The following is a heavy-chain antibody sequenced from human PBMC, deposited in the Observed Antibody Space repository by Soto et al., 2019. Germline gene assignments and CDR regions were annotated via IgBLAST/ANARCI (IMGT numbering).Heavy chain of an antibody. CDR1: GFTFSSYA. D-gene: IGHD6-13*01. CDR2: ISGSGGST. Sequence: GGSMRLSCAASGFTFSSYAMSWVRQAPGKGLEWVSAISGSGGSTYYADSVKGRFTISRDNSKNTLYLQMNSLRAEDTAVYYCAKVLQQLISHYWGQGTLVTVSS. J-gene: IGHJ4*02. V-gene: IGHV3-23*01. CDR3: AKVLQQLISHY.